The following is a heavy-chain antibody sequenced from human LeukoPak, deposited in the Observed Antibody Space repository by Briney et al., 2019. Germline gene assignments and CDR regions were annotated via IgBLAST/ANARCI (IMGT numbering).Heavy chain of an antibody. V-gene: IGHV4-61*03. CDR2: VFYSGTT. J-gene: IGHJ6*02. D-gene: IGHD3-16*01. Sequence: SETLSLTCTVTGGSVNSGRYYWRWLRQPPGKGLEWIGYVFYSGTTDYNPSLKSRLTISMDTSKNHFSLNLRSVTAADTAVYYCAREIRLRLGELSYPGPLDYYYGVDVWGQGTTVTVSS. CDR1: GGSVNSGRYY. CDR3: AREIRLRLGELSYPGPLDYYYGVDV.